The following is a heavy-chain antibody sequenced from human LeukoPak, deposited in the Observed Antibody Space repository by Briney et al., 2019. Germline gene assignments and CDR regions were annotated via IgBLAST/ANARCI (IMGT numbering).Heavy chain of an antibody. Sequence: PSETLSLTCTVSGASISSGTYYWTWIRQPAGKGLEWIGRMLISGSPNYNPSLKSRVTISADTSKNQFSLELSSVTAADTAVYYCARDRYCSGGTCYSHDAFDIWGQGTMVTVSS. CDR3: ARDRYCSGGTCYSHDAFDI. CDR2: MLISGSP. J-gene: IGHJ3*02. CDR1: GASISSGTYY. V-gene: IGHV4-61*02. D-gene: IGHD2-15*01.